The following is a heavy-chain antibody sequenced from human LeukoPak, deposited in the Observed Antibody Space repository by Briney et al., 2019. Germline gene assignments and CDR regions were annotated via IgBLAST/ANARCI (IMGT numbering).Heavy chain of an antibody. D-gene: IGHD2-21*01. CDR1: GFTFSNYG. CDR3: AKDLSKGLLYRRGMYYFDY. V-gene: IGHV3-30*18. Sequence: GGSLRLSCAASGFTFSNYGMHWVRQAPGKGLEWVAVISYDGSNKYYADSVKGRFTISRDNSKNTLFLQMNSLRAEDTALYYCAKDLSKGLLYRRGMYYFDYWGQGTLVTVSS. CDR2: ISYDGSNK. J-gene: IGHJ4*02.